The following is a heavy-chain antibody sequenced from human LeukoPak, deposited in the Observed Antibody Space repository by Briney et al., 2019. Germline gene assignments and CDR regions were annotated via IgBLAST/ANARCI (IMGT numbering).Heavy chain of an antibody. CDR3: ARDRPGYSSGWYLRGFDY. D-gene: IGHD6-19*01. CDR1: GFTFSSYW. J-gene: IGHJ4*02. V-gene: IGHV3-7*01. CDR2: IKQDGSEK. Sequence: GGSLRLSCAASGFTFSSYWMSWVRQAPGKGLEWVANIKQDGSEKYYVDSVKGRFTISRDNAKNSLYLQMNSLRAEDTAVYYCARDRPGYSSGWYLRGFDYWGQGTLVTVSS.